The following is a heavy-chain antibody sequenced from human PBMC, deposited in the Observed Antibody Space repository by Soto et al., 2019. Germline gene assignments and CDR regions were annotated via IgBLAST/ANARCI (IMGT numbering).Heavy chain of an antibody. D-gene: IGHD1-26*01. CDR1: GFTFSSYS. J-gene: IGHJ4*02. Sequence: PGGSLRLSCAASGFTFSSYSMNWVRQAPGKGLEWVAVISYDGSNKYYADSVKGRFTISRDNSKNTLYLQMNSLRAEDTAVYYCARDESGSYFSLDYWGQGTLVTVSS. V-gene: IGHV3-30*03. CDR2: ISYDGSNK. CDR3: ARDESGSYFSLDY.